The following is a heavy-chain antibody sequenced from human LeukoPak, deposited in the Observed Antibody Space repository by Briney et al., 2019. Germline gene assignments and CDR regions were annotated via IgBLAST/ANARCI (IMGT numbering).Heavy chain of an antibody. CDR3: ARLGTGYDSSGYSIGWFDH. J-gene: IGHJ5*02. CDR2: IYYSGST. V-gene: IGHV4-39*01. Sequence: PSETLSLTCTVSGGPISISTYYWGWIRQPPGKGLEWIGNIYYSGSTYYNPSLKGRVTISVDTSKNQFSLRLSSVTAADAVVYYCARLGTGYDSSGYSIGWFDHWGQGTLVTVSS. CDR1: GGPISISTYY. D-gene: IGHD3-22*01.